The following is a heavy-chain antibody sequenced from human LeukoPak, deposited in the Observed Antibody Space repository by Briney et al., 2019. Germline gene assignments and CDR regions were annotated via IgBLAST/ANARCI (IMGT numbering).Heavy chain of an antibody. CDR2: IIPIFGTA. J-gene: IGHJ5*02. Sequence: SVKVSCKASGGTISSYAISWVRQAPGQGLEWMGGIIPIFGTANYAQKFQGRVTITADESTSTAYMELSSLRSEDTAVYYCARSKISDYGDYVWFDPWGQGTLVTVSS. D-gene: IGHD4-17*01. CDR3: ARSKISDYGDYVWFDP. CDR1: GGTISSYA. V-gene: IGHV1-69*13.